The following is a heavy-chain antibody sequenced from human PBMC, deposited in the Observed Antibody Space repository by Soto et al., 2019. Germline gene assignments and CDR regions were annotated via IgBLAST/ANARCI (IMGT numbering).Heavy chain of an antibody. CDR1: GFTFSRYA. Sequence: GGSLRLSCAASGFTFSRYAMSWVRQAPGKGLEWVSAISGSGGSTYYADSVKGRFTISRDNSKNTLYLQMNSLRAEDTAVYYCAKPYDYGDYGFDYWGQGTLVTVSS. D-gene: IGHD4-17*01. V-gene: IGHV3-23*01. CDR2: ISGSGGST. CDR3: AKPYDYGDYGFDY. J-gene: IGHJ4*02.